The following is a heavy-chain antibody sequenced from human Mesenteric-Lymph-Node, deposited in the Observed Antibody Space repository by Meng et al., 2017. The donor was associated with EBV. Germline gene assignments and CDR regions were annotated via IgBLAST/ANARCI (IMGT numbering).Heavy chain of an antibody. Sequence: QVQLVQSGGEMKKPGASVKVSCQASGYTFTNFGITWVRQAPGQGLEWLGWISAYNSNTDYAQSLQGRVIMTKDTSTSTAYMDLRSLRPDDTAVYYCARISDYDSSGLDYWGQGTLVTVSS. J-gene: IGHJ4*02. CDR3: ARISDYDSSGLDY. CDR1: GYTFTNFG. V-gene: IGHV1-18*01. D-gene: IGHD3-22*01. CDR2: ISAYNSNT.